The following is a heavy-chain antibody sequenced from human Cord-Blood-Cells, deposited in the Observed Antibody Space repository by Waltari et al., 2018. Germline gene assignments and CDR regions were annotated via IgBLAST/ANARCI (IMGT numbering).Heavy chain of an antibody. Sequence: QVQLQQWGAGLLKPSETLSLTCAVHGGSFSGSYWSWIRQPPGKGLEWIGEINHSGSTNYKPSLKSRVTISVDTSKNQFSLKLSSVTAADTAVYYCARGSPMITFGGVIADLYYFDYWGQGTLVTVSS. V-gene: IGHV4-34*01. CDR3: ARGSPMITFGGVIADLYYFDY. D-gene: IGHD3-16*02. J-gene: IGHJ4*02. CDR1: GGSFSGSY. CDR2: INHSGST.